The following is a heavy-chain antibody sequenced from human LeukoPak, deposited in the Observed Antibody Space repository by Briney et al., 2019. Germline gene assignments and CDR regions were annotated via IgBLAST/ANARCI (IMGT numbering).Heavy chain of an antibody. J-gene: IGHJ6*02. V-gene: IGHV3-9*01. CDR1: GFTFDDSA. CDR2: INWNRRKI. Sequence: GRSLRLSCATSGFTFDDSAMHWVRQAPGKGLEWVAGINWNRRKIGYADSVRGRFTISTDSAKNSLYLQMNSLRPEDTALYYCVKDKTAWLFGGEYYHYGMGVWGQGTTVIVSS. D-gene: IGHD3-22*01. CDR3: VKDKTAWLFGGEYYHYGMGV.